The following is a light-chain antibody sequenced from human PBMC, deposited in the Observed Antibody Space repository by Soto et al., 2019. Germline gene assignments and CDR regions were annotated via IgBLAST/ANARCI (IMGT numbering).Light chain of an antibody. CDR2: GAS. V-gene: IGKV1-17*02. Sequence: DIQMTQSPSSLSAFVGDRVTITCRASQGIRIDLGWFQQKPGKAPKRLIYGASSLQSGVPSRFSGRGSGTEFTLTISNLQTEDFATYYCLQHNSFPRTFGRGTKVDIK. CDR3: LQHNSFPRT. J-gene: IGKJ1*01. CDR1: QGIRID.